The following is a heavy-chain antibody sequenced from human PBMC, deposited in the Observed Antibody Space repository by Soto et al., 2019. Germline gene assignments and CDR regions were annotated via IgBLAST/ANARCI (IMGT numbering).Heavy chain of an antibody. CDR3: ARAPHYGGNSGPEDS. D-gene: IGHD2-21*02. J-gene: IGHJ4*02. Sequence: EVELVESGGGVAQPGGSLRLSCAVSGFTFGHNWMHWVRQAPGGGLEWVSGINGDGRTTTYADSVKGRFTISRDNAKNTMSLQVTSLRDADTAVYYCARAPHYGGNSGPEDSWGQGTLVTVSS. CDR2: INGDGRTT. CDR1: GFTFGHNW. V-gene: IGHV3-74*03.